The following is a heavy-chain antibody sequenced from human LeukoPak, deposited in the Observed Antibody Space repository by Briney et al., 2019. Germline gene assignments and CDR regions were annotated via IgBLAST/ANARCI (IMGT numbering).Heavy chain of an antibody. Sequence: PSETLSLTCAVSTDSITSNWWSWVRQPPGKGLEWIGEVHKSGSTNYYPSLQSRVTISIDKSKNQIALELTSVTAADTAVYYCAKEIVGAPTPGAYWGQGILVTVSS. CDR2: VHKSGST. V-gene: IGHV4-4*02. J-gene: IGHJ4*02. D-gene: IGHD1-26*01. CDR3: AKEIVGAPTPGAY. CDR1: TDSITSNW.